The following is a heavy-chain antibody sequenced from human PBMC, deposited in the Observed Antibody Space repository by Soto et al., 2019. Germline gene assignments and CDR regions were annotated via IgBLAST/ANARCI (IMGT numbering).Heavy chain of an antibody. CDR3: AIERSLFLVLYLI. D-gene: IGHD1-26*01. V-gene: IGHV1-2*02. CDR2: INPNSGGT. J-gene: IGHJ3*02. Sequence: ASVKVSCKASGYTFTGYYMDWVRQAPGQGLEWMGWINPNSGGTNYGQKFQGRVTMTRDTSISTAYMELSGLRCDHTAVYYSAIERSLFLVLYLIWGQGTMVTVSS. CDR1: GYTFTGYY.